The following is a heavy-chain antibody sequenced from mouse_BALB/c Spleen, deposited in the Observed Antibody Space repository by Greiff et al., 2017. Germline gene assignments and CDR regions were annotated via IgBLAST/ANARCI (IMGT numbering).Heavy chain of an antibody. CDR3: ARGGTVVVPFDY. CDR2: ISTYYGDA. D-gene: IGHD1-1*01. J-gene: IGHJ2*01. V-gene: IGHV1S137*01. CDR1: GYTFTDYA. Sequence: QVQLQQSGDELVRPGVSVKISCKGSGYTFTDYAMHWVKQSHAKSLEWIGVISTYYGDASYNQKFKGKATMTVDKSSSTAYMELARLTSEDSAIYYCARGGTVVVPFDYWGQGTTLTVSS.